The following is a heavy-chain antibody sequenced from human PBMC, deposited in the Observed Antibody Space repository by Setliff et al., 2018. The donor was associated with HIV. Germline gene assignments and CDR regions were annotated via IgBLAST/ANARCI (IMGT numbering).Heavy chain of an antibody. CDR1: GDSITGHY. CDR2: IFYTGST. J-gene: IGHJ6*03. CDR3: VRGYCSSTTCYDDYYYMDV. D-gene: IGHD2-2*01. Sequence: SETLSLTCTVSGDSITGHYWNWIRQPPGKGLEWIGYIFYTGSTNYNPSLKGRVTISVDTSKKQFFLKLSSVTAADTAVYYCVRGYCSSTTCYDDYYYMDVWGKGSTVTVSS. V-gene: IGHV4-59*11.